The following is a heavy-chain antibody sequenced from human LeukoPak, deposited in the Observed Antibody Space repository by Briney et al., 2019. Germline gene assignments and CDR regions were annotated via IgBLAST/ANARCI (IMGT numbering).Heavy chain of an antibody. Sequence: ASVKVSCKASGYTFTNYGMSWVRQAPGQGLEWMGWISAYNGNTNYAQKFQGRVTMTTDTSTSTAYMELRSLRSDDTAVYYCARDRDYGDYNTQDLFVYWGQGTLVTVSS. V-gene: IGHV1-18*01. CDR3: ARDRDYGDYNTQDLFVY. J-gene: IGHJ4*02. CDR2: ISAYNGNT. D-gene: IGHD4-17*01. CDR1: GYTFTNYG.